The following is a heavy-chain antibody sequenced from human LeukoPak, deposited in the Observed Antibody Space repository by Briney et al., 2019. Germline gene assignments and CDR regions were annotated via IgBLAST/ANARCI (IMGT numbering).Heavy chain of an antibody. Sequence: GGSLRLSCAASGFTFSSYAMHWVRQAPGKGLEWVAVISYDGSNKYYADSVKGRFTISRDNSKNTLYLQMNSLRAEDTAVYYCARDHGGGTGYWGQGTLVTVSS. D-gene: IGHD3-16*01. CDR2: ISYDGSNK. J-gene: IGHJ4*02. CDR3: ARDHGGGTGY. CDR1: GFTFSSYA. V-gene: IGHV3-30*14.